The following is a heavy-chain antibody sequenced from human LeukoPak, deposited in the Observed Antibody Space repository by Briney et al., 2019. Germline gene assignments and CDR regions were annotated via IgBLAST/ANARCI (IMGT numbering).Heavy chain of an antibody. CDR1: GYTFTSYD. D-gene: IGHD3-22*01. V-gene: IGHV1-8*01. CDR3: ARDSKYYYDSSGYIPTPVLTSFDY. Sequence: ASVKVSCKASGYTFTSYDINWVRQATGQGLEWMGWMNPNSGNTGYAQKFQGRVTMTRNTSISTAYMELSSLRSEDTAVYYCARDSKYYYDSSGYIPTPVLTSFDYWGQGTLVTVSS. CDR2: MNPNSGNT. J-gene: IGHJ4*02.